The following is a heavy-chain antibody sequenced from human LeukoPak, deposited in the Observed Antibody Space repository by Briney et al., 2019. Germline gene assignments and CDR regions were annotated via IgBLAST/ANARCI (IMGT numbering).Heavy chain of an antibody. CDR3: ARGGYYDILTGTLYYFDY. V-gene: IGHV4-34*01. CDR1: GGSFSGYY. J-gene: IGHJ4*02. CDR2: INHSGST. Sequence: PSETLSLTCAVYGGSFSGYYWSWIRQPPGKGREWIGEINHSGSTNYNPSLKSRVTISVDTSKNQFSLKLSSVTAADTAVYYCARGGYYDILTGTLYYFDYWGQGTLVTVSS. D-gene: IGHD3-9*01.